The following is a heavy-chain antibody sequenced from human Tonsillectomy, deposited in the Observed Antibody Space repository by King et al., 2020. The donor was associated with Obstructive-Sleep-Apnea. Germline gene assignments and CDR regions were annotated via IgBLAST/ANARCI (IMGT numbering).Heavy chain of an antibody. CDR1: GGSISSSSCY. D-gene: IGHD2-21*01. CDR2: IYYRGST. V-gene: IGHV4-39*07. Sequence: QLQESGPGLVKRSETLSLTCTVSGGSISSSSCYWGWIRQSPGTGLEWIVSIYYRGSTYYNPSPKSLVTISVDTSKNQFSLKLSSVTAADTAVYYCARGDWSAGFDYWGQGTLVTVSS. J-gene: IGHJ4*02. CDR3: ARGDWSAGFDY.